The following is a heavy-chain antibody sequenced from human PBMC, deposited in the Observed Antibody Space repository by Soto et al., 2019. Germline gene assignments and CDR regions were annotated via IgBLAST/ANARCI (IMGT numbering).Heavy chain of an antibody. CDR1: GYTFTSYG. D-gene: IGHD3-10*01. J-gene: IGHJ5*02. CDR3: ARDAVLWFGELFPRQFDP. Sequence: ASVKVSCKASGYTFTSYGISWVRQAPGQGLEWMGWISAYNGNTNYAQKLQGRVTMTTDTSTSTAYMELRSLRSDDTAVYYCARDAVLWFGELFPRQFDPSGQGTLVTVSS. V-gene: IGHV1-18*01. CDR2: ISAYNGNT.